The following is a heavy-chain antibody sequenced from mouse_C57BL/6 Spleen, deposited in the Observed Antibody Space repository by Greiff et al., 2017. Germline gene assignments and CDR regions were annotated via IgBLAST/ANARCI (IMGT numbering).Heavy chain of an antibody. CDR2: INPSNGGT. D-gene: IGHD2-3*01. CDR3: ARSGGYYPYAMDY. Sequence: QVQLLQPGTELVKPGASVKLSCKASGYTFTSYWMHWVKQRPGQGLEWIGNINPSNGGTNYNEKFKSKATLTVDKSSSTAYMQLSSLTSEDSAVYYCARSGGYYPYAMDYWGQGTSVTVSS. V-gene: IGHV1-53*01. J-gene: IGHJ4*01. CDR1: GYTFTSYW.